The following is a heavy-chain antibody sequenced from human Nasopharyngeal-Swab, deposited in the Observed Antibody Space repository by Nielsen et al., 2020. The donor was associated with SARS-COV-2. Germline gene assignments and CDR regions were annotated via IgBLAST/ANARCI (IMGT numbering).Heavy chain of an antibody. Sequence: GESLKISCAASGFTFSTFGMHWVRRTPGKGLVWVSRIKSDGTITTYADSVKGRFTISRDNAESTLYLQMNSLRAEDTAVYYCAREGLEQRVFDYWGQGTLVAVSS. D-gene: IGHD1/OR15-1a*01. CDR3: AREGLEQRVFDY. V-gene: IGHV3-74*01. CDR1: GFTFSTFG. CDR2: IKSDGTIT. J-gene: IGHJ4*02.